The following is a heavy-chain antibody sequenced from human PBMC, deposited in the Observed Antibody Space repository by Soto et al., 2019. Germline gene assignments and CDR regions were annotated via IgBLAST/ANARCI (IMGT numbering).Heavy chain of an antibody. CDR2: ISSSSSYI. CDR3: ARINPPMYYDFWSGYGAGMRV. CDR1: GFTFSSYS. V-gene: IGHV3-21*01. Sequence: VSLRLSCAASGFTFSSYSMNWVRQAPGKGLEWVSSISSSSSYIYYADSVKGRFTISRDNAKNSLYLQMNSLRAEDTAVYYCARINPPMYYDFWSGYGAGMRVCAQGTKVTVSS. D-gene: IGHD3-3*01. J-gene: IGHJ6*02.